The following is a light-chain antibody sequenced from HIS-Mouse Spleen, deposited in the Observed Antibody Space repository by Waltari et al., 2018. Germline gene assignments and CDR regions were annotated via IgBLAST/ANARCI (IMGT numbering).Light chain of an antibody. Sequence: SYELTQPPSVSVSPGQTASLTCSGSQLGDKYACWYQQKPGQSPVLVIYQVSKRPSGIPERFSGSNSGNTATLTISGTQAMDEADYYCQAWDSSTVVFGGGTKLTVL. CDR2: QVS. CDR1: QLGDKY. V-gene: IGLV3-1*01. CDR3: QAWDSSTVV. J-gene: IGLJ2*01.